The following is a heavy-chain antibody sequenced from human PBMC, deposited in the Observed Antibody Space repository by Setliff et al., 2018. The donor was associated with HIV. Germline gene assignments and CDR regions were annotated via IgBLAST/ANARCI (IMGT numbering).Heavy chain of an antibody. V-gene: IGHV1-2*02. D-gene: IGHD1-26*01. CDR2: INPNSGAT. Sequence: ASVKVSCKASGYTFSGYYLHWVRRAPGQGLEWMGWINPNSGATNYAQSFQGRVTMTRDTSISTAYMDLSSLTSDDTAVYYCALASIVSTARWNHWGRGTTGTVS. CDR3: ALASIVSTARWNH. J-gene: IGHJ4*02. CDR1: GYTFSGYY.